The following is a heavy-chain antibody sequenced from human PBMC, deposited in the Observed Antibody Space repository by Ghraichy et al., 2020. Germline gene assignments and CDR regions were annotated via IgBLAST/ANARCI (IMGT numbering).Heavy chain of an antibody. J-gene: IGHJ3*02. D-gene: IGHD3-22*01. CDR2: MDYSGST. CDR1: GGSVSSASDF. V-gene: IGHV4-61*01. CDR3: ARSQGLSMMVVVQHGFDI. Sequence: SETLSLTCSVSGGSVSSASDFWSWIRQPPGKGLEWIGCMDYSGSTNYNPSLKSRVTISVDTSKNQFSLKLSSVTAADTAMYYCARSQGLSMMVVVQHGFDIWGPGTMVTVSS.